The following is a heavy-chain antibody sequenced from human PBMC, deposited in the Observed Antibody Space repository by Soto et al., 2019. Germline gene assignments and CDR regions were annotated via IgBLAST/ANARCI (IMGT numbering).Heavy chain of an antibody. Sequence: QVQLVESGGGVVQPGRSLRLSCAASGFTFSSYGMHWVRQAPGKGLEWVAVIWYDGSNKYYADSVKGRFTISRDNSKNTLYLQMNSLGAEDTAVYYCATAAGAAIGGYYYYGMDVWGQGTTVTVSS. V-gene: IGHV3-33*01. CDR3: ATAAGAAIGGYYYYGMDV. J-gene: IGHJ6*02. D-gene: IGHD1-26*01. CDR2: IWYDGSNK. CDR1: GFTFSSYG.